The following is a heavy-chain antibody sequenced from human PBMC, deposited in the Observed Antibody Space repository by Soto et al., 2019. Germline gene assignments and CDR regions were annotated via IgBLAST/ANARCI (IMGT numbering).Heavy chain of an antibody. CDR1: GGSFSGYY. Sequence: SETLSLTCAVYGGSFSGYYWSWIRQPPGKGLEWIGEINHSGSTNYNPSLKSRVTISVDTSKNQFSLKLSSVTAADTAVYYCARDTRYFDWLLDDYYYYYGMDVWGQGTTVTVS. J-gene: IGHJ6*02. CDR2: INHSGST. CDR3: ARDTRYFDWLLDDYYYYYGMDV. V-gene: IGHV4-34*01. D-gene: IGHD3-9*01.